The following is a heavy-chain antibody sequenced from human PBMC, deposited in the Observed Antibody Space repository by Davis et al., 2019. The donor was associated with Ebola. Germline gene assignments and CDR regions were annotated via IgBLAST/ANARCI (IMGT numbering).Heavy chain of an antibody. CDR3: ARGGVQLELGNWFDP. CDR2: IGTAGDT. D-gene: IGHD1-1*01. V-gene: IGHV3-13*01. CDR1: GFTFSSYD. Sequence: PGGSLRLSCAASGFTFSSYDMHWVRQATGKGLEWVSAIGTAGDTYYPGSVKGRFTISRENAKNSLYLQMNSLRAEDTAVYYCARGGVQLELGNWFDPWGQGTLVTVSS. J-gene: IGHJ5*02.